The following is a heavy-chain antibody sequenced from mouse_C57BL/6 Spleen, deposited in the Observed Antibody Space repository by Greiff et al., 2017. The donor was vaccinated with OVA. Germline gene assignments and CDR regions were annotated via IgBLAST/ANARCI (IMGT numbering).Heavy chain of an antibody. CDR2: ISSGSSTI. CDR1: GFTFSDYG. Sequence: EVKLVESGGGLVKPGGSLKLSCAASGFTFSDYGMHWVRQAPEKGLEWVAYISSGSSTIYYADTVKGRFTISRDNARNTLFLQMTSMRSEDTAMYYCARRWEAWFAYWGQGTLVTVSA. CDR3: ARRWEAWFAY. V-gene: IGHV5-17*01. J-gene: IGHJ3*01. D-gene: IGHD1-1*02.